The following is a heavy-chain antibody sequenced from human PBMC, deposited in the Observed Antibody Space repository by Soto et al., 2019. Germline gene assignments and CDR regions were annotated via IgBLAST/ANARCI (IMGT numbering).Heavy chain of an antibody. CDR2: IYYSGST. V-gene: IGHV4-59*01. CDR3: ARGPGELLDYGMDV. CDR1: GGSISSYY. D-gene: IGHD1-26*01. J-gene: IGHJ6*02. Sequence: QVQLQESGPGLVKPSETLSLTCTVSGGSISSYYWSWIRQPPGKGLEWIGYIYYSGSTNYNPSLKSRVTISVDTSKNQFSLKLSSVTAADTAVYYCARGPGELLDYGMDVWGQGTTVTVSS.